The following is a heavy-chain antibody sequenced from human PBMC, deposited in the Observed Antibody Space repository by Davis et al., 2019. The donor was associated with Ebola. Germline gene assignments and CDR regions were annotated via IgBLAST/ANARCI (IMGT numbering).Heavy chain of an antibody. D-gene: IGHD4-17*01. CDR3: ARERLVPYYYGMDV. CDR1: GGTFSSYA. Sequence: ASVKVSCKASGGTFSSYAISWVRQAPGQGLEWMGWISAYNGNTNYAQKLQGRVTMTTDTSTSTAYMELRSLRSDDTAVYYCARERLVPYYYGMDVWGQGTTVTVSS. V-gene: IGHV1-18*01. CDR2: ISAYNGNT. J-gene: IGHJ6*02.